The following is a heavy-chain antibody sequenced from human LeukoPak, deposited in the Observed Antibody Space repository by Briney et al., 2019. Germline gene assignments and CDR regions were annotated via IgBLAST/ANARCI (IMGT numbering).Heavy chain of an antibody. Sequence: GGSLRLSCAASGFTFSSYAMSWVRQAPGKGLEWVSAISGSGGSTYYADSVEGRFTISRGNSKNTVHVQMNSLRAEDTAIYYCARDPAYYYDGIDYWGQGTLVTVSS. CDR3: ARDPAYYYDGIDY. J-gene: IGHJ4*02. CDR1: GFTFSSYA. CDR2: ISGSGGST. D-gene: IGHD3-22*01. V-gene: IGHV3-23*01.